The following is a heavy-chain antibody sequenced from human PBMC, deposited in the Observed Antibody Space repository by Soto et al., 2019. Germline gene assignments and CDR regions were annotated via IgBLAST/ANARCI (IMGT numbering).Heavy chain of an antibody. CDR2: INPNSGGT. V-gene: IGHV1-2*04. CDR1: GYTFTGYY. Sequence: ASVKVSCKASGYTFTGYYMHWVRQAPGQGLEWMGWINPNSGGTNYAQKFQGWVTMTRDTSISTAYMELSRLRSDDTAVYYCARGFIAVAGTQYYFDYWGQGTLVTVSS. CDR3: ARGFIAVAGTQYYFDY. D-gene: IGHD6-19*01. J-gene: IGHJ4*02.